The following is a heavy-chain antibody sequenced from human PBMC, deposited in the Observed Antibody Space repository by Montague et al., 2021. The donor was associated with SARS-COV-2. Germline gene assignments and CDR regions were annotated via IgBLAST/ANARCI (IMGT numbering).Heavy chain of an antibody. CDR2: LEKKRTT. J-gene: IGHJ3*02. V-gene: IGHV4-39*02. CDR3: AREAVPWERATIHDLDI. D-gene: IGHD5-24*01. CDR1: GVVELRRRSE. Sequence: SETLSLTCTVSGVVELRRRSEEHTSELQSPMYLVCRLLLEKKRTTYYDPSLKSRLTISVDTSKNQFSLQLTSVTAADTSVYYCAREAVPWERATIHDLDIWGKGTRVTV.